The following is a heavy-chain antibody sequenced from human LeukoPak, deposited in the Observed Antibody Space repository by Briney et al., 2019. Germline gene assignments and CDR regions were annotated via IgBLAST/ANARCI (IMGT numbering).Heavy chain of an antibody. V-gene: IGHV1-69*05. CDR1: GGTFSSYA. CDR2: IIPIFGTA. J-gene: IGHJ4*02. CDR3: ANEPSIAAAGSDY. D-gene: IGHD6-13*01. Sequence: ASVKVSCKASGGTFSSYAISWVRQAPGQGLEWMGRIIPIFGTANYAQKFQGRVTITTDESTSTAYMELSSLRSEDTAVYYCANEPSIAAAGSDYWGPGTLVTVSS.